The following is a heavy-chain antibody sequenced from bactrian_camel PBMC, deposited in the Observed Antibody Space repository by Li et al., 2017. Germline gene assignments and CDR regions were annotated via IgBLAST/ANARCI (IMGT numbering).Heavy chain of an antibody. CDR3: AADWRYAGDVRRRRDVRCSLGGEYQY. J-gene: IGHJ4*01. D-gene: IGHD1*01. CDR1: AYTLRPYC. Sequence: HVQLVESGGGAVQAGGSLRLSCEAYAYTLRPYCMAWFRQAPGKEREVVATIDNHGSVSFQRSVLGRFTISKDNAKNTLYLQINRLKVEDTAMYYCAADWRYAGDVRRRRDVRCSLGGEYQYWGQGTQVTVS. V-gene: IGHV3S57*01. CDR2: IDNHGSV.